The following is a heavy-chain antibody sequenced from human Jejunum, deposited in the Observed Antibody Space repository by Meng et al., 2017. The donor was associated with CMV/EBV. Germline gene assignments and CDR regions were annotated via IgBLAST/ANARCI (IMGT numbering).Heavy chain of an antibody. D-gene: IGHD3-22*01. Sequence: SCAAAGFPLCTYGVHWFRQAPGQGLEWVASMSRDGNYTHYADSVKGRFTISRDNSKNTLYLQMNSLRTEDTAVYYCASDYYDDSGYGHWGQGTLVTVSS. J-gene: IGHJ4*02. V-gene: IGHV3-30*04. CDR3: ASDYYDDSGYGH. CDR1: GFPLCTYG. CDR2: MSRDGNYT.